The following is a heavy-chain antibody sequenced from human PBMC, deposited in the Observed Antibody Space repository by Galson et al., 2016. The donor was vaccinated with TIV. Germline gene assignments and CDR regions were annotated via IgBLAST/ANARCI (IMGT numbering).Heavy chain of an antibody. D-gene: IGHD6-19*01. CDR2: ITPDGGER. CDR1: GFTFSSYL. J-gene: IGHJ4*02. Sequence: SLRLSCAASGFTFSSYLMNWVRQAPGKGLEWVANITPDGGERHYVDSVKGRFTISRDNAKNSLYLQMSSLRAEDTAVYYCARGTTLTEVADIFEYWGQGALVTVSS. CDR3: ARGTTLTEVADIFEY. V-gene: IGHV3-7*01.